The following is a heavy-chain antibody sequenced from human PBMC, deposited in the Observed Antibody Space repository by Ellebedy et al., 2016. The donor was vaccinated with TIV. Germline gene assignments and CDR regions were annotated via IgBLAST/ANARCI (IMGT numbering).Heavy chain of an antibody. CDR1: GGTFSSYA. J-gene: IGHJ4*02. CDR2: IIPIFGTA. CDR3: AGRRRITGTMEVDY. D-gene: IGHD1-7*01. V-gene: IGHV1-69*13. Sequence: AASVKVSCKASGGTFSSYAISWVRQAPGQGLEWMGGIIPIFGTASYAQKFQGRVTVTADESTSTAYMELSSLRSEDTAMYYCAGRRRITGTMEVDYWGQGTLVTVSS.